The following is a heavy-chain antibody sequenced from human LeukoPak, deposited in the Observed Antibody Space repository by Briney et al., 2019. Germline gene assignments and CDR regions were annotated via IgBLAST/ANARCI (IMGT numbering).Heavy chain of an antibody. V-gene: IGHV1-2*06. CDR2: INPNSGGT. CDR1: GYTFTGYN. D-gene: IGHD7-27*01. Sequence: ASVKVSCKASGYTFTGYNMHWVRQAPGQGLEWMGRINPNSGGTNYAQRFQGRVTMTRDTSINTAYMELSRLRSDDTAVYYCSGCVGIFSYYYGMDVWGQGTTVTVSS. CDR3: SGCVGIFSYYYGMDV. J-gene: IGHJ6*02.